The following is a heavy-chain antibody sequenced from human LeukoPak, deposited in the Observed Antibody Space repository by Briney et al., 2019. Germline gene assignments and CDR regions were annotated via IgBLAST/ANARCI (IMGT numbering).Heavy chain of an antibody. D-gene: IGHD6-13*01. V-gene: IGHV5-51*01. J-gene: IGHJ5*02. CDR1: GYSFTSYW. CDR2: IYPGDSDT. Sequence: GESLKISCKGSGYSFTSYWIGWVRQMPGKGLEWMGIIYPGDSDTRYSPSFQGQVTISADKSISTAYLQWSSLKASDTAMYYCARVYSSSWYRNRPSGWFDPWGQGTLVTVSS. CDR3: ARVYSSSWYRNRPSGWFDP.